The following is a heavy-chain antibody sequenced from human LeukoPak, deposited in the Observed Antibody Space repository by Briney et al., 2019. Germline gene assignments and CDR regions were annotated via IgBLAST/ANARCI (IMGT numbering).Heavy chain of an antibody. V-gene: IGHV3-23*01. J-gene: IGHJ4*02. CDR3: AKDQGYSGHDPLDY. Sequence: GGSLRLSCAASGFTFSSYEMNWVRQAPGKGLEWVSAISGSGGRTYYADSVKGRFTISRDNSKNTLYLQMNSLRAEDTAVYYCAKDQGYSGHDPLDYWGQGTLVTVSS. D-gene: IGHD5-12*01. CDR1: GFTFSSYE. CDR2: ISGSGGRT.